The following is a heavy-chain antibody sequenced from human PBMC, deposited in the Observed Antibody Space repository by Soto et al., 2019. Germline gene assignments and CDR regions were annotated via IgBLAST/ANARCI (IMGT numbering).Heavy chain of an antibody. V-gene: IGHV3-11*06. D-gene: IGHD3-22*01. J-gene: IGHJ4*02. Sequence: PGGSLRLSGAASVFTVSDYYMSWIRQAPGKGLEWVSYISSSSSYTNYADSVKGRFTISRDNAKNSLYLQMNSLRAEDTAVYYCARDYYDSSGYYYRLPWGQGTLVTVSS. CDR1: VFTVSDYY. CDR2: ISSSSSYT. CDR3: ARDYYDSSGYYYRLP.